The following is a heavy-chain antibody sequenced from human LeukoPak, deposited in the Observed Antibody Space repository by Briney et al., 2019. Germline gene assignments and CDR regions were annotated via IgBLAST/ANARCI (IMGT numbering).Heavy chain of an antibody. Sequence: SETLSLTCTVSGGSISSYYWSWIRRPPGKGLEWIGYIYYSGSTNYNPSLKSRVTISVDTSKNQFSLKLSSVTAADTAVYYCARVSGSGSYSRKHYYYYGMDVWGKGTTVTVSS. CDR3: ARVSGSGSYSRKHYYYYGMDV. CDR2: IYYSGST. V-gene: IGHV4-59*01. CDR1: GGSISSYY. J-gene: IGHJ6*04. D-gene: IGHD3-10*01.